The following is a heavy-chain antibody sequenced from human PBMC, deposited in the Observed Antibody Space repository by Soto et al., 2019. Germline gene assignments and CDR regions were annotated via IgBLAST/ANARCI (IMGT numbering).Heavy chain of an antibody. J-gene: IGHJ4*02. CDR3: ARLGGYYQAFDQ. V-gene: IGHV4-59*08. D-gene: IGHD2-21*02. CDR1: GGSISSYY. CDR2: IYYSGST. Sequence: SETLSLTCTVSGGSISSYYWSWIRQPPGKGLEWIGYIYYSGSTNYNPSLKSRVTISIDTSRNQFSLKLNSVTAADTAVYYCARLGGYYQAFDQWGQGSLVTVS.